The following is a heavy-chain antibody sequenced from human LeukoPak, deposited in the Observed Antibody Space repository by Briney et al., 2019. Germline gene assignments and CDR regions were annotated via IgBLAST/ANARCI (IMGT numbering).Heavy chain of an antibody. J-gene: IGHJ4*02. D-gene: IGHD3-22*01. Sequence: GGSLRLSCAASGFTFSSYSMNWVRQAPGKGLEWVSYISYTSSTVYYADSVKGRFTISRDNAKNSLYLQMNSLRAEDTAVYYCARASGYYPKKVYFDYWGQGTLVTVSS. V-gene: IGHV3-48*04. CDR2: ISYTSSTV. CDR3: ARASGYYPKKVYFDY. CDR1: GFTFSSYS.